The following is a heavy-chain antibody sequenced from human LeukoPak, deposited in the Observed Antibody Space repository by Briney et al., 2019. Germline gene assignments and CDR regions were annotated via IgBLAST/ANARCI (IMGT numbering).Heavy chain of an antibody. D-gene: IGHD2-21*02. CDR2: ISGSGGST. J-gene: IGHJ4*02. V-gene: IGHV3-23*01. Sequence: PGGSLRLSCAASGFTFSSYAMTWVRQAPGKGLEWVSAISGSGGSTYYADSVKGRFTISRDKSKNTLYLQMNSLRAEDTALYYCAKDLVVTASGYFDYWGQGTLVTVS. CDR3: AKDLVVTASGYFDY. CDR1: GFTFSSYA.